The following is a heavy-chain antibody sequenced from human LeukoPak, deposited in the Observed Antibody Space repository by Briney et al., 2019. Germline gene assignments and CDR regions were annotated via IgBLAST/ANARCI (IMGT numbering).Heavy chain of an antibody. CDR1: GGSFSGYY. D-gene: IGHD2-2*01. J-gene: IGHJ4*02. CDR2: ISSSGSTI. CDR3: GGYCSSTSCSYYFDY. V-gene: IGHV3-11*01. Sequence: LSLTCAVYGGSFSGYYWSWIRQPPGKGLEWVSYISSSGSTIYYADSVKGRFTISRDNAKNSLYLQMNSLRAEDTAVYYCGGYCSSTSCSYYFDYWGQGTLVTVSS.